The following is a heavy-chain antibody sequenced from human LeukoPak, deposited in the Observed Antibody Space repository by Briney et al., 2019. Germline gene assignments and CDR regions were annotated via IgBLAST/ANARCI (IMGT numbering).Heavy chain of an antibody. CDR2: INHSGST. J-gene: IGHJ5*02. V-gene: IGHV4-34*01. CDR3: ARAHVLLWFGELLDRFDP. CDR1: GGSFSGYY. D-gene: IGHD3-10*01. Sequence: SETLSLTCAVYGGSFSGYYWSWIRQPPGKGLEWIGEINHSGSTNYNPSLKSRVTISVDTSKNQFSLELSSVTAADTAVYYCARAHVLLWFGELLDRFDPWGQGTLVTVSS.